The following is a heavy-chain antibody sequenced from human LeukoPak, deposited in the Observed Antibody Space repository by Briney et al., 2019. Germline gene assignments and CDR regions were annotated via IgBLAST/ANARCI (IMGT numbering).Heavy chain of an antibody. J-gene: IGHJ4*02. Sequence: ASVKVSCKVSGYTLTELSMHWVRQAPGKGLEWMGGFDPEDGETIYAQKFQGRVTMTEDTSTDTAYMELSSLRPEDTAVYYCATFTITFGGVIVTPQDYWGQGTLVTVSS. CDR1: GYTLTELS. D-gene: IGHD3-16*02. CDR3: ATFTITFGGVIVTPQDY. V-gene: IGHV1-24*01. CDR2: FDPEDGET.